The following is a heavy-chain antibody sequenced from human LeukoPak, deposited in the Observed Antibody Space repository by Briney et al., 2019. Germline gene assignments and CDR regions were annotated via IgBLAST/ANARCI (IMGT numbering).Heavy chain of an antibody. CDR2: FDPEDGET. D-gene: IGHD4-23*01. J-gene: IGHJ1*01. CDR3: ATGGFGGHYGGNPRGGFQH. CDR1: GYTLTELS. V-gene: IGHV1-24*01. Sequence: ASVKVSCTVSGYTLTELSMHWVRQAPGKGLEWMGGFDPEDGETIYAQKFQGRVTMTEDTSTDTAYMELSSLRSEDTAVYYCATGGFGGHYGGNPRGGFQHWGQGTLVTVSS.